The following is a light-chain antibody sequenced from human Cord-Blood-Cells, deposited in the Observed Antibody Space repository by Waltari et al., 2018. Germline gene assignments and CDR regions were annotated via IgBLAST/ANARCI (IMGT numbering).Light chain of an antibody. V-gene: IGLV2-11*01. CDR2: DVS. CDR3: CSYAGSYTYWV. Sequence: QSALTQPRSVSGSPGQSVTISCTGTSSDVGGYNYVSWYQQHPGKAPKLIIYDVSKRPSGVPDRFSGSKSGNTASLTISGLQAEDEADYYYCSYAGSYTYWVFGGGTKLTVL. J-gene: IGLJ3*02. CDR1: SSDVGGYNY.